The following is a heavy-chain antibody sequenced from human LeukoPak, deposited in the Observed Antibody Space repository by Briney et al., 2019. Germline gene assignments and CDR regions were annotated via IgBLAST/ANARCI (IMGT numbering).Heavy chain of an antibody. CDR3: ARAAYSGSYHSDY. Sequence: PSETLSLTCAVSGGSVNSGSYYWNWIRQPPGKGLEWIGYIYYSGSTNYNPSLKSRVTISVDTSKNQFSLKLSSVTAADTAVYYCARAAYSGSYHSDYWGQGTLVTVSS. D-gene: IGHD1-26*01. CDR2: IYYSGST. CDR1: GGSVNSGSYY. J-gene: IGHJ4*02. V-gene: IGHV4-61*01.